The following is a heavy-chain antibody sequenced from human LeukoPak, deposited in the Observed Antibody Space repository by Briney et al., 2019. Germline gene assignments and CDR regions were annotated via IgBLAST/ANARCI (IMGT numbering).Heavy chain of an antibody. D-gene: IGHD3-16*01. CDR1: GLSVNSSY. CDR2: IYGGGTT. V-gene: IGHV3-66*01. CDR3: ARGRGSQFDP. J-gene: IGHJ5*02. Sequence: GGSLRLSCAASGLSVNSSYMTWVRQAPGKGLEWVSVIYGGGTTYYADSVKGRFTISRDNSKNTLFLQMNSLRAEDTAVYYCARGRGSQFDPWGQGTLVTVS.